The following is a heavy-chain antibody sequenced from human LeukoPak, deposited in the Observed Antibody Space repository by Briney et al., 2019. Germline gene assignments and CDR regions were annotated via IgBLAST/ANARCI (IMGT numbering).Heavy chain of an antibody. Sequence: TLSLTCAVSGDSISRGGYSWSWIRQSPGKGLVLVASISYSGATFYYPSLKSRLTISKDTSKNHFSLELSSVTAADTAVYYCARGSSYSSDDAFDIWGQGTMVTVSS. CDR3: ARGSSYSSDDAFDI. V-gene: IGHV4-30-4*07. CDR1: GDSISRGGYS. CDR2: ISYSGAT. J-gene: IGHJ3*02. D-gene: IGHD5-18*01.